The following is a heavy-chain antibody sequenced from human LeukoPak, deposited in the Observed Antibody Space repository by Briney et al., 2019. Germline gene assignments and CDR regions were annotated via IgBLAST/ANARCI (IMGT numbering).Heavy chain of an antibody. J-gene: IGHJ4*02. V-gene: IGHV3-30*02. D-gene: IGHD3-22*01. CDR2: IRYDGSNK. CDR1: GFTFSSYG. Sequence: GGSLRLSCAASGFTFSSYGMHWVRQAPGKGLEWVAFIRYDGSNKYYADSVKGRFTISRDNSKNTLYLQMNSLRAEDTAVYYCAKALPPVVITPTGGDYWGQGTLVTVSS. CDR3: AKALPPVVITPTGGDY.